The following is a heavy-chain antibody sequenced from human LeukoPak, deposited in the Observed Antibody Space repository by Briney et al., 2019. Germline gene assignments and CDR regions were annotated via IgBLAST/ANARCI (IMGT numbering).Heavy chain of an antibody. V-gene: IGHV5-51*01. CDR1: GYSFTSYW. CDR2: INPGDSDT. CDR3: ARGLHYDILTGPFDY. J-gene: IGHJ4*02. D-gene: IGHD3-9*01. Sequence: NTGESLKISCKGSGYSFTSYWIGWVRQMPGKGLEWMGIINPGDSDTRYSPSFQGQVTISADKSISTAYLQWSSLTASDTAMYYCARGLHYDILTGPFDYWGQGTLVTVSS.